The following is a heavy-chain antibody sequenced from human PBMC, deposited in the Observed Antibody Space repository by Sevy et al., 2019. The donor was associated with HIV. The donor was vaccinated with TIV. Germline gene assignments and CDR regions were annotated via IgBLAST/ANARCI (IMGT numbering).Heavy chain of an antibody. Sequence: GGSLRLSCAASGFTFSSYAMSWVRQAPGKGLEWDSAISGSGGSTYYADSVKGRFTISRDNSKNTLYLQMNSLRAEDTAVYYCAKDLQKVTTGEDHDAFDIWGQGTMVTVSS. D-gene: IGHD3-16*01. CDR1: GFTFSSYA. CDR2: ISGSGGST. J-gene: IGHJ3*02. V-gene: IGHV3-23*01. CDR3: AKDLQKVTTGEDHDAFDI.